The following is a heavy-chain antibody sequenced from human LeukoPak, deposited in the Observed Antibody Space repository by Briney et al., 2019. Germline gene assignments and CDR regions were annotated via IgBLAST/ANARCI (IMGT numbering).Heavy chain of an antibody. J-gene: IGHJ6*03. D-gene: IGHD3-22*01. Sequence: SETLSLTCTVSGGSITNYYWSWIRRPPGKGLEWIGFSYYNGNTNYNPSLKSRVTISVDTSKNQFSLKLSSVTAADTAVYYCARHRYYYDSSGYYSYYYYMDVWGKGTTVTISS. CDR1: GGSITNYY. V-gene: IGHV4-59*08. CDR2: SYYNGNT. CDR3: ARHRYYYDSSGYYSYYYYMDV.